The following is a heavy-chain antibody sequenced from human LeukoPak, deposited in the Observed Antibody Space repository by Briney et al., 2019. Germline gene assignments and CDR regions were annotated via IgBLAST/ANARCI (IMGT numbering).Heavy chain of an antibody. CDR1: GGSISSGGYY. V-gene: IGHV4-31*03. D-gene: IGHD3-22*01. J-gene: IGHJ4*02. CDR3: ARAPYDSSGYYYYFDY. Sequence: SETLSPTCTVSGGSISSGGYYWSWIRQHPGKGLEWIGYIYYSGSTYYNPSLKSRVTISVDTSKNQFSLKLSSVTAADTAVYYCARAPYDSSGYYYYFDYWGQGTLVTVSS. CDR2: IYYSGST.